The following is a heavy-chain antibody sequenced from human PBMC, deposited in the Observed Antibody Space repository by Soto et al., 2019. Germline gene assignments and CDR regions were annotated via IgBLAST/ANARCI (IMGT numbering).Heavy chain of an antibody. CDR2: INHSGST. V-gene: IGHV4-34*01. CDR1: GGSFSGYY. J-gene: IGHJ3*02. CDR3: ARGKGYSDGFRGAFDI. Sequence: QVQLQQWGAGLLKPSETLSLTCAVYGGSFSGYYWSWIRQPPGKVLEWIGEINHSGSTNYNPSLKSRVTISVDTSKTQFSLKLSSVTAADTAVYYCARGKGYSDGFRGAFDIWGQGTMVTVSS. D-gene: IGHD5-18*01.